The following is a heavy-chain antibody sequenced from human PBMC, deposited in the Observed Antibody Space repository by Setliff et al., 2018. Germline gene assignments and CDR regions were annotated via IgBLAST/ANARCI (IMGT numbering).Heavy chain of an antibody. D-gene: IGHD3-10*01. J-gene: IGHJ5*02. Sequence: PSETLSLTCTVSGGSISSYYWSWIRQPPGKGLEWIGYIYYSGSTNYNPSLRSRVSISLDTSKSQFSLSLRSVTAADTAVYYCATDGPVLNGDYISWGQGTLVTVSS. V-gene: IGHV4-59*12. CDR1: GGSISSYY. CDR2: IYYSGST. CDR3: ATDGPVLNGDYIS.